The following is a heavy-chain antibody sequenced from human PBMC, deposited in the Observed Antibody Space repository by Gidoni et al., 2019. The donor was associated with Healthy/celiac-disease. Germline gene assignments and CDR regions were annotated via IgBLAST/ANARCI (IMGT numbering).Heavy chain of an antibody. CDR2: FDPEDGET. CDR1: GYTLTELS. CDR3: ATLKPQAERGGSSWYFDY. V-gene: IGHV1-24*01. J-gene: IGHJ4*02. Sequence: QVQLVQSGAEVKKPGASVKGPCQVSGYTLTELSMHWVRQAPGKGLEWMGGFDPEDGETIYAQKFQGRGTMTEDTSTDTAYMELSSLRSEDTAVYYCATLKPQAERGGSSWYFDYWGQGTLVTVSS. D-gene: IGHD6-13*01.